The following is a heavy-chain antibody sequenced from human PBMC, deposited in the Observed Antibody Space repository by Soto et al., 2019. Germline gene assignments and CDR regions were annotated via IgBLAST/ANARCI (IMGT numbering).Heavy chain of an antibody. Sequence: GGSLRLSCAASGFTFSSYAMHWVRQAPGKGLEWVAVISYDGSNKYYADSVKGRFTNSRDNSKNTLYLQMNSLRAEDTAVYYCARALIAAAGTIDYWGQGTLVTVSS. D-gene: IGHD6-13*01. J-gene: IGHJ4*02. CDR3: ARALIAAAGTIDY. V-gene: IGHV3-30-3*01. CDR1: GFTFSSYA. CDR2: ISYDGSNK.